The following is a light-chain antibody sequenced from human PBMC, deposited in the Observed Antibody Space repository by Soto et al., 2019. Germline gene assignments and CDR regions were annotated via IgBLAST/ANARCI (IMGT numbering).Light chain of an antibody. V-gene: IGKV1-39*01. Sequence: DIQLTKSPSSLYASVGDRVTITCRASQSISNYLNWYQQRPGKAPALLIYAAFSLQSVVPSRFSGSGSGTDFTLTISSFQPDDSATYFCQSSSSTPRMFGQGTKVDIK. J-gene: IGKJ1*01. CDR2: AAF. CDR1: QSISNY. CDR3: QSSSSTPRM.